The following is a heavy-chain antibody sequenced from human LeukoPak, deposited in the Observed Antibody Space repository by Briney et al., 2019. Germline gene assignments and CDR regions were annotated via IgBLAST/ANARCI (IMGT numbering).Heavy chain of an antibody. D-gene: IGHD3-22*01. CDR3: ARFNSSYYYYDY. V-gene: IGHV4-39*07. CDR1: GGSISSDNYY. CDR2: IYYSGST. J-gene: IGHJ4*02. Sequence: SETLSLTCTVSGGSISSDNYYWGWIRQPPGKGLEFIGSIYYSGSTNYNPSLKSRATVSVDTSRNQFSLKLSSVTALDTAVYYCARFNSSYYYYDYWGQGTLVTVSS.